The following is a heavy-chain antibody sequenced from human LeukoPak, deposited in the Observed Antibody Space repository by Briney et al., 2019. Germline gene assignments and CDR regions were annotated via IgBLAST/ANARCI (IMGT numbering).Heavy chain of an antibody. D-gene: IGHD1-26*01. Sequence: PGGSLRLSCAASGFTFSSYGMHWVRQAPGKGLEWVAVIWYDGSNKYYADSVKGRFTISRDNSKNTLYLQMNSLRAEDTAVYYCAREGILRRWFDYWGQGTLVTVSS. CDR2: IWYDGSNK. CDR1: GFTFSSYG. CDR3: AREGILRRWFDY. V-gene: IGHV3-33*01. J-gene: IGHJ4*02.